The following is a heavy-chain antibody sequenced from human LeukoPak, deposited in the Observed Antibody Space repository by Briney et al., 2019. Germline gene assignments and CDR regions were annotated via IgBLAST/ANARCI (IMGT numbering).Heavy chain of an antibody. CDR1: GYTLTELS. Sequence: ASVTVSFTVSGYTLTELSMHWVGQAPGKGLEWMGGFDPEDGETIYAQKFQGRVTMTEDTSTDTAYMELSSLRSEDTAVYYCATLFGWFDPWGQGTLVTVSS. J-gene: IGHJ5*02. CDR3: ATLFGWFDP. V-gene: IGHV1-24*01. CDR2: FDPEDGET. D-gene: IGHD3-10*01.